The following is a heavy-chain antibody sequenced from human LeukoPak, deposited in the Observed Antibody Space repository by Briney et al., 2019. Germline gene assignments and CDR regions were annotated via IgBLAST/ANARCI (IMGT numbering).Heavy chain of an antibody. V-gene: IGHV1-18*01. CDR3: TKWCLNYDYVWEDDAFDI. CDR1: GYTFTSYG. J-gene: IGHJ3*02. D-gene: IGHD3-16*01. Sequence: ASVKVSCKASGYTFTSYGISWVRQAPGQGLEWMGWISAYNGNTNYAQKLQGRVTMTTDTSTSTAYMELSSLRAEDTAVYYCTKWCLNYDYVWEDDAFDIWGQGTMVTVSS. CDR2: ISAYNGNT.